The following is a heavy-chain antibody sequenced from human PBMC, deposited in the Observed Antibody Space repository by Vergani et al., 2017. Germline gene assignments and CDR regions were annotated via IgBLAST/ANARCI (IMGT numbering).Heavy chain of an antibody. Sequence: EVQLEESGGGLVLPGRSLRLSCVASGFTSAGYAMHWVRQAPGKGLEWVSGISWNSNSIGYADSVKGRFTISRDNPKNSLYLQMNSLRAEGTALYYCAKDLGTSSGSSWFDPWGQGTLVTVSS. D-gene: IGHD6-6*01. V-gene: IGHV3-9*02. CDR1: GFTSAGYA. J-gene: IGHJ5*02. CDR2: ISWNSNSI. CDR3: AKDLGTSSGSSWFDP.